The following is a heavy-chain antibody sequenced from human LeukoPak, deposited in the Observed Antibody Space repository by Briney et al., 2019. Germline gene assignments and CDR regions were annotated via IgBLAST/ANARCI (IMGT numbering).Heavy chain of an antibody. CDR2: ISYDGSNK. V-gene: IGHV3-30-3*01. D-gene: IGHD2/OR15-2a*01. CDR1: GFTFSSYA. CDR3: ARGRSRFSGPQAFDI. Sequence: PGRSLRLSCAASGFTFSSYAMHWVRQAPGKGLEWVAVISYDGSNKYYADSVKGRFTISRDNSKNTLYLQMNSLRAEDTAVYYCARGRSRFSGPQAFDIWGQGTMVTVSS. J-gene: IGHJ3*02.